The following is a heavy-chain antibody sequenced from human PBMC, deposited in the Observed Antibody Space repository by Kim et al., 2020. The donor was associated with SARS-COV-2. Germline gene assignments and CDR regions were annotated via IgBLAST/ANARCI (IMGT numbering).Heavy chain of an antibody. D-gene: IGHD7-27*01. CDR3: ARDLNWGYDY. V-gene: IGHV3-66*01. CDR2: GNT. Sequence: GNTNYADSLKGRFTISRDSSTNTLFLQMNNLRVEDTAVYYCARDLNWGYDYWGQGTLVTVSS. J-gene: IGHJ4*02.